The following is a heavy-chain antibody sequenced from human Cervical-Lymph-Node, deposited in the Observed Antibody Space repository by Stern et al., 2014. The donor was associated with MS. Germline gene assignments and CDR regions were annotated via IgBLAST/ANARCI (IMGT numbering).Heavy chain of an antibody. J-gene: IGHJ6*02. Sequence: QVQLVQSGAEVKKPGPSVRVSCKASGYTFTNYYIHWVRQAPGQGLLWMGIISANGGSTTYSQEFQGRITMTSDTSTSTVHMELSSLRSEDTAVYYCARDRLRKSNYGMDVWGQGTTVTVSS. CDR1: GYTFTNYY. V-gene: IGHV1-46*03. D-gene: IGHD2-21*02. CDR2: ISANGGST. CDR3: ARDRLRKSNYGMDV.